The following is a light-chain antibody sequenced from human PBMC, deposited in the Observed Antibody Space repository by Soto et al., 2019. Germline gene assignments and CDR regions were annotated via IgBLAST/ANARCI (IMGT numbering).Light chain of an antibody. V-gene: IGKV3-15*01. J-gene: IGKJ2*01. Sequence: EIVMTQSPATLSVSPGERATLSCRASQSISTELAWYQQKPGQPPRLLIYSASTRATGVPARFTGRWSGSEFLLPFGGLLSEGFGVYYYHQRHNWPLTFGQGTRLEI. CDR1: QSISTE. CDR3: HQRHNWPLT. CDR2: SAS.